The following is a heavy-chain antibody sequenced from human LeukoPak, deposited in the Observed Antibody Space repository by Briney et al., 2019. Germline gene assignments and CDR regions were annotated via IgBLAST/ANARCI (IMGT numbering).Heavy chain of an antibody. Sequence: GGSLRLSCAASGFTFSSYSMNWVRHAPGKGLEWVSSISSSSSYIYYADSVKGRFTISRDNAKNSLYLQMNSLRAEDTAVYYCARGPVMITFGGVTVGYYYYYYMDVWGKGTTVTVSS. CDR2: ISSSSSYI. CDR1: GFTFSSYS. V-gene: IGHV3-21*01. D-gene: IGHD3-16*02. J-gene: IGHJ6*03. CDR3: ARGPVMITFGGVTVGYYYYYYMDV.